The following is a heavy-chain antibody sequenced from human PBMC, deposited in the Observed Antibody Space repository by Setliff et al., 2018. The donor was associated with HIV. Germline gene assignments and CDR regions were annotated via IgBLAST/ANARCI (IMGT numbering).Heavy chain of an antibody. CDR3: TRSWFGASN. CDR2: IRNKAYGGTI. CDR1: GFSFGDSA. J-gene: IGHJ4*02. V-gene: IGHV3-49*04. D-gene: IGHD3-10*01. Sequence: PGGSLRLSCTSSGFSFGDSAMTWVRQAPGEGLEWVGFIRNKAYGGTIEYAASVKGRFTISRDDFKSIAYLQMNSLKTEDTAVYYCTRSWFGASNWGQGTLVTVSS.